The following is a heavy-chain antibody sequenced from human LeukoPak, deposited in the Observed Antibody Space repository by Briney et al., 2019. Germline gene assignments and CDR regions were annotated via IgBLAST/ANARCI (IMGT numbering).Heavy chain of an antibody. V-gene: IGHV3-48*01. CDR3: ARGGAARPDY. CDR2: ISSNSRTV. D-gene: IGHD6-6*01. J-gene: IGHJ4*02. CDR1: GFTFSYYG. Sequence: PGGSLRLSCVVSGFTFSYYGMNWVRQAPGKGLEWVSYISSNSRTVDYADSVKGRLTISRDNAKNSLYLQMNTLRVEDTAVYYCARGGAARPDYWGQGTLVTVSS.